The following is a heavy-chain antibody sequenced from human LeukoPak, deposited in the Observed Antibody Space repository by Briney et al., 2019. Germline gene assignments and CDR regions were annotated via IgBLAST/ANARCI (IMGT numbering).Heavy chain of an antibody. CDR1: GYTFTSYG. V-gene: IGHV1-18*01. D-gene: IGHD3-22*01. J-gene: IGHJ4*02. CDR3: ARVQSSGYYPGLDY. CDR2: ISAYNGNT. Sequence: ASVKVSCKASGYTFTSYGISWVRQAPGQGLEWMGWISAYNGNTNYAQKLRGRVTMTTDTSTRTAYMELRSLRSDDTAVYYCARVQSSGYYPGLDYGGQGTLVTVS.